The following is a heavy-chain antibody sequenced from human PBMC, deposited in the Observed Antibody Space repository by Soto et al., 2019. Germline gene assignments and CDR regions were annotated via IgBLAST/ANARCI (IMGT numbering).Heavy chain of an antibody. CDR3: VRVVAIPGYPDH. CDR2: IVPIVGTT. CDR1: GGTFSSYA. Sequence: SVKVSCKTSGGTFSSYAISWVQQAPGQGLEWMGGIVPIVGTTTYAQKFQGRVTITADEATSTAYMQLSRLRSDDTAVYYCVRVVAIPGYPDHWGQGTLVTVSS. V-gene: IGHV1-69*13. D-gene: IGHD5-12*01. J-gene: IGHJ4*02.